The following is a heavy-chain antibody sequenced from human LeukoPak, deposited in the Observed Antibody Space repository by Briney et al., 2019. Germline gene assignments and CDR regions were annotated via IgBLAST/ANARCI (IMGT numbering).Heavy chain of an antibody. J-gene: IGHJ4*02. V-gene: IGHV1-46*01. CDR3: ARESRRGDYYDSSGSYDY. D-gene: IGHD3-22*01. CDR1: VYTFTSYY. CDR2: INPSGGST. Sequence: ASVKVSCKASVYTFTSYYMHWVRQAPGQGLEWMGIINPSGGSTSYAQKFQGRVTMTRDTSTSTVYMELSSLRSEDTAVYYCARESRRGDYYDSSGSYDYWGRGTLVTVSS.